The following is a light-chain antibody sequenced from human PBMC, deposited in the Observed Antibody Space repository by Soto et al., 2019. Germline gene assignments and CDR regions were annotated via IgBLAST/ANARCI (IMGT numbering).Light chain of an antibody. CDR2: LNSDGSH. CDR1: SGHSTYA. V-gene: IGLV4-69*01. Sequence: QLVLTQSPSASASLGASVKLTCTLSSGHSTYAIAWHQQRPEKGPRYLMKLNSDGSHNKGDGIPDRFSGSSSGAERYLTISRLQSEDEADYYCQTWGTGFRVFGGGTKLTVL. CDR3: QTWGTGFRV. J-gene: IGLJ3*02.